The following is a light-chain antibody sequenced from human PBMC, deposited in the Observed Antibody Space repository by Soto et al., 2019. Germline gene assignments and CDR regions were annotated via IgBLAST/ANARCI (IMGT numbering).Light chain of an antibody. CDR3: QQSYSTPLT. Sequence: DIQMTQSPSSLSASVGHRITITCRASQSISTSLTWYQQKPGKPPKLLIYAASTLQSGVPSRFTGSGSGTDFTLTISSLQPEDFATYYGQQSYSTPLTFGGGTKVEIK. V-gene: IGKV1-39*01. CDR1: QSISTS. CDR2: AAS. J-gene: IGKJ4*01.